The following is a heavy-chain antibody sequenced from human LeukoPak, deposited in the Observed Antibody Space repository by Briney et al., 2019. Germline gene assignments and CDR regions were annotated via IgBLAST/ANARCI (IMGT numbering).Heavy chain of an antibody. D-gene: IGHD3-22*01. CDR1: GFTFSSYS. V-gene: IGHV3-21*01. CDR2: ISSSSSYI. J-gene: IGHJ4*02. Sequence: GGSLRLSCAASGFTFSSYSMNWVRQAPGKGLEWVSSISSSSSYIYYADSVKGRFTISRDNAKNSLYLQMNSLRAEDTAVYYCARDPGARDSSGYTHYWGQGTLVTVSS. CDR3: ARDPGARDSSGYTHY.